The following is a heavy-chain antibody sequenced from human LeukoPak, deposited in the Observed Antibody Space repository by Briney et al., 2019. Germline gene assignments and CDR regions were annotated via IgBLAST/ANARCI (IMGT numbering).Heavy chain of an antibody. CDR3: ARVESVGALIAAAIDC. J-gene: IGHJ4*02. CDR2: INHSGST. V-gene: IGHV4-34*01. D-gene: IGHD6-13*01. Sequence: PSETLSLTCAVYGGSFSGYYWSWIRQPPGKGLEWIGEINHSGSTNYNPSLKSRVTISVDTSKNQFSLKLSSVTAADTAVYYCARVESVGALIAAAIDCWGQGTLVTVSS. CDR1: GGSFSGYY.